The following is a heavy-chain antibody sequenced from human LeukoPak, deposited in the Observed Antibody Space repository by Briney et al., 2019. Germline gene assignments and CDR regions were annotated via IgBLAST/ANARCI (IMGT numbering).Heavy chain of an antibody. CDR2: ISASRDIT. V-gene: IGHV3-23*01. D-gene: IGHD6-19*01. CDR1: GFNYSSYT. Sequence: GGSLRLSCAASGFNYSSYTMNWVRQAPGMGLEWLSYISASRDITYYADSVKGRFTISRDNAKNTQYLQINSLRVEDTAVYYCARDRTSGWSFDYWGQGTLVTVSS. J-gene: IGHJ4*02. CDR3: ARDRTSGWSFDY.